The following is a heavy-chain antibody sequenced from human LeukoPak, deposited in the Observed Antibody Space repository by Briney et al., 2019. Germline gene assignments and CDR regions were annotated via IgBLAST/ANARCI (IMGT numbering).Heavy chain of an antibody. J-gene: IGHJ4*02. Sequence: GGSLRLSCAASGFTFSSSGMHWVRQAPGKGLEWVAVIWYDGSNKYYADSVKGRFTISRDNSKNTLYLQVNSLRAEDTAVYYCVKDDKSGSYLDYWGQGALVTVSS. CDR1: GFTFSSSG. V-gene: IGHV3-33*06. CDR2: IWYDGSNK. CDR3: VKDDKSGSYLDY. D-gene: IGHD1-26*01.